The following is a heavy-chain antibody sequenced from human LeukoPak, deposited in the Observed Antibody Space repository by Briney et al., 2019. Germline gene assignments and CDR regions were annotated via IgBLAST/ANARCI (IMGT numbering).Heavy chain of an antibody. Sequence: SQTLSLTCTVSGGSISSGGYYWSWIRQHPGKGLEWNGYIYYSGSTYYSPSLKSRVTISVDTSKNQFSLKLSSVTAADTAVYYCARDLGGYSYFEYWGQGTLVTVSS. CDR2: IYYSGST. CDR3: ARDLGGYSYFEY. J-gene: IGHJ4*02. CDR1: GGSISSGGYY. V-gene: IGHV4-31*03. D-gene: IGHD5-18*01.